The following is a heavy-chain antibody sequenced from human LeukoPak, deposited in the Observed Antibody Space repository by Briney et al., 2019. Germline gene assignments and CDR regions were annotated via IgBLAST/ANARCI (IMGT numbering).Heavy chain of an antibody. Sequence: PGGSLRLSCAASGFTFSSYDMHWVRQATGKGLEWVSAIGTAGDTYYPGSVKGRFTISRENAKNSLYLQMNSLRAGDTAVYYCARDRGGWDSWYFDLWGRGTLVTVSS. CDR1: GFTFSSYD. CDR2: IGTAGDT. V-gene: IGHV3-13*04. D-gene: IGHD5-24*01. J-gene: IGHJ2*01. CDR3: ARDRGGWDSWYFDL.